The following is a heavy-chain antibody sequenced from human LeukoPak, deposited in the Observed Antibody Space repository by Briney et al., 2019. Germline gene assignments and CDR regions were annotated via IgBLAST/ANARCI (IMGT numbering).Heavy chain of an antibody. J-gene: IGHJ6*03. CDR2: IKQDGSEK. CDR1: GFTFSSYS. D-gene: IGHD5-18*01. V-gene: IGHV3-7*01. CDR3: ARDGLVDTANNYYYYYMDV. Sequence: TGGSLRLSCAASGFTFSSYSMNWVRQAPGKGLEWVANIKQDGSEKYYVDSVKGRFTISRDNAKNSLYLQMSSLRAEDTAVYYCARDGLVDTANNYYYYYMDVWGKGTTVTVSS.